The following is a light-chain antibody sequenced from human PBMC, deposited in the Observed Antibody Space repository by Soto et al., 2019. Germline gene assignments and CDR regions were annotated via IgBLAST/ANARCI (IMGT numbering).Light chain of an antibody. CDR2: GAS. Sequence: DIVLTQSPGTLSLSPGERATLSCRASQSVRNSYLAWYQQKPGQAPRLLIYGASSRASGVPARFSASGSGTDFTLTISRLEPEDFAVYSCQQYGDSPWTFGQGTKVEIK. CDR1: QSVRNSY. J-gene: IGKJ1*01. CDR3: QQYGDSPWT. V-gene: IGKV3-20*01.